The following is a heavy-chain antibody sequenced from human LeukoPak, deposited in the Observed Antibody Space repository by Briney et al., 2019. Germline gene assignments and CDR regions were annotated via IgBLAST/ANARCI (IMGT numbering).Heavy chain of an antibody. CDR3: ARVQHDSSGPNAFDI. CDR1: GFTFSSYS. D-gene: IGHD3-22*01. J-gene: IGHJ3*02. CDR2: ISSSSSYI. Sequence: GGSLRLSCAASGFTFSSYSMNWVRQAPGKGLEWDSSISSSSSYIYYADSVKGRFTISRDNAKNSLYLQMNSLRAEDTAVYYCARVQHDSSGPNAFDIWGQGTMVTVSS. V-gene: IGHV3-21*01.